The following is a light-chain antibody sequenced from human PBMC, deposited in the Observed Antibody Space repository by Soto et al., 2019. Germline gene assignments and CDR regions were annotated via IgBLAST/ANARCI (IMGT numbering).Light chain of an antibody. CDR2: DAS. J-gene: IGKJ5*01. CDR1: QSVSRN. V-gene: IGKV3-11*01. CDR3: QQRSNWIT. Sequence: EIVMTQSPATLSVSPGERATLSCRASQSVSRNLAWYQQKPGQAPRLLIYDASNRATGIPARFSGSGSGTDFTLTISSLEPEDFAAYHCQQRSNWITFGQGTRLEIK.